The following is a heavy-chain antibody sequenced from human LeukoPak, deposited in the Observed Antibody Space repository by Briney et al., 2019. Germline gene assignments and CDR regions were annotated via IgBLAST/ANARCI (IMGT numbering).Heavy chain of an antibody. J-gene: IGHJ2*01. CDR3: VRFGSNWGFRYFDL. CDR1: GYTFTGYC. D-gene: IGHD7-27*01. V-gene: IGHV1-2*02. Sequence: ASVKVSCRASGYTFTGYCMHGVRQAPGQGLEWMGWINPNSGGTNYAQKFQGRVTMTRDTSISTAYMELSRLRSDDTAVYYCVRFGSNWGFRYFDLWGRGTLVTVSS. CDR2: INPNSGGT.